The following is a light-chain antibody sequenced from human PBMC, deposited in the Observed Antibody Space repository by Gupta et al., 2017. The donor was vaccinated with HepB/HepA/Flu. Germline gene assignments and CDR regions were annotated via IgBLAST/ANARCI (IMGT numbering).Light chain of an antibody. CDR1: SLRSYY. Sequence: CQGDSLRSYYASWYQQKPGQAPVLVIYGKNNRPSGIPDRFSGSSSGDTASLTITGAQAEDEADYYCNSRDSSGNHVVFGGGTKLTVL. V-gene: IGLV3-19*01. CDR2: GKN. J-gene: IGLJ2*01. CDR3: NSRDSSGNHVV.